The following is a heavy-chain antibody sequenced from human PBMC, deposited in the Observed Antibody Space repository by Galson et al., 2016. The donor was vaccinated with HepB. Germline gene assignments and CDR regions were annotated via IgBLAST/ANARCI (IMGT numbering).Heavy chain of an antibody. Sequence: SLRLSCAASGFTFNNAWMNWVRQAPGKGLEWVGRIKSKTDGGTTDYAAAVKGRFTISRDDPKDTLYLQMNSLKTEDTAVYFCTTRSMTAIEYAFDIWGQGTMVTVSS. CDR2: IKSKTDGGTT. D-gene: IGHD2-21*02. J-gene: IGHJ3*02. CDR1: GFTFNNAW. V-gene: IGHV3-15*07. CDR3: TTRSMTAIEYAFDI.